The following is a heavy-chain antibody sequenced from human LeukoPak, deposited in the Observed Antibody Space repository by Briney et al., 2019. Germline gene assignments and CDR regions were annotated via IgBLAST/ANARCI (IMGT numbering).Heavy chain of an antibody. D-gene: IGHD3-22*01. CDR1: GYTFTGYY. CDR2: INPNSGGT. J-gene: IGHJ4*02. Sequence: ASVKVSCKASGYTFTGYYMHWVRQAPGQGLEWMGWINPNSGGTNYAQKSQGRVTMTRDTSISTAYMELSRLRSDDTAVYYCARAATPTGSGYYYWGQGTLVTVSS. V-gene: IGHV1-2*02. CDR3: ARAATPTGSGYYY.